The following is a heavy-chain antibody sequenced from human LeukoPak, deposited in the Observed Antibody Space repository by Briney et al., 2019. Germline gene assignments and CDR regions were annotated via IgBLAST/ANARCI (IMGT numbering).Heavy chain of an antibody. Sequence: GGSLRPSCTASGFTFGDYAMSWVRQAPGKGLEWVGFIRSKAYGGTTEYAASVKGRFTISRDDSKSIAYLQMNSLKTEDTAVYYCTRVYYDYVWGSYRYNKFCYFDYWGQGTLVTVSS. CDR1: GFTFGDYA. D-gene: IGHD3-16*02. V-gene: IGHV3-49*04. J-gene: IGHJ4*02. CDR2: IRSKAYGGTT. CDR3: TRVYYDYVWGSYRYNKFCYFDY.